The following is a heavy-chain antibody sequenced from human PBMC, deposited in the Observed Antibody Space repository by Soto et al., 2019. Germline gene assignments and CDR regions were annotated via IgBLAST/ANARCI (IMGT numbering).Heavy chain of an antibody. CDR1: GYTFTRYG. V-gene: IGHV1-18*01. Sequence: QVQLVQSGAEVKNPGASVKVSCKASGYTFTRYGIGWPRQAPGQGLEWMGWINTYNGNTNYAQNVQRRVILTTDTSTSTAYMELRSLRSNDTAIYYCAMVDVYVTPSPQDVWGQGTPVIVSS. CDR2: INTYNGNT. CDR3: AMVDVYVTPSPQDV. D-gene: IGHD3-16*01. J-gene: IGHJ6*02.